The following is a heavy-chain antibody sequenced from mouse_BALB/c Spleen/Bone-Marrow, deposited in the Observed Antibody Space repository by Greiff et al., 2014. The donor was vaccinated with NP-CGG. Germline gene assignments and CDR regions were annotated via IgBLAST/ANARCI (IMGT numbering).Heavy chain of an antibody. J-gene: IGHJ4*01. CDR3: ARNYDYDGGYYAMDY. CDR1: GYNFISYW. Sequence: VKLMESGAELAKPGASVKMSCKASGYNFISYWMHWVKQRPGQGLEWIGYINPSTGYTEYNQKFKDKATLTADKSSSKAYMQLSSLTSEDSAVYYRARNYDYDGGYYAMDYWGQGTSVTVSS. CDR2: INPSTGYT. D-gene: IGHD2-4*01. V-gene: IGHV1-7*01.